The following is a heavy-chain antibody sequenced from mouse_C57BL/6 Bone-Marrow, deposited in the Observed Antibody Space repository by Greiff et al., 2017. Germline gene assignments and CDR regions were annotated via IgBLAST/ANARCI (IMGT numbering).Heavy chain of an antibody. CDR1: GYTFTDHI. CDR3: GRGKPLYYGYDGGASWFAY. D-gene: IGHD2-2*01. CDR2: IYPVSGET. V-gene: IGHV1-11*01. Sequence: QVHVKQSGAELASPGASVTLSCKASGYTFTDHIMNWVKKRPGQGLEWIGRIYPVSGETNYNQKFMGKATFSVDRSSSTVYMVLNSLTSEDPAVYYCGRGKPLYYGYDGGASWFAYWGQGTLVTVSA. J-gene: IGHJ3*01.